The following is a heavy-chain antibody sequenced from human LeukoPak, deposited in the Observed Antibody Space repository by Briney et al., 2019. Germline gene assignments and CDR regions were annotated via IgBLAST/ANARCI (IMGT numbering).Heavy chain of an antibody. V-gene: IGHV1-2*02. J-gene: IGHJ4*02. CDR2: INPNSGGT. CDR3: ARSLVATIHY. Sequence: ASVKVSFKASGYTFTGYYMYWVRQAPGQGLEWMGWINPNSGGTNYAQKFQGRVTMTRDTSISTAYMELSRLRSDDTAVYYCARSLVATIHYWGQGTLVTVSS. D-gene: IGHD5-24*01. CDR1: GYTFTGYY.